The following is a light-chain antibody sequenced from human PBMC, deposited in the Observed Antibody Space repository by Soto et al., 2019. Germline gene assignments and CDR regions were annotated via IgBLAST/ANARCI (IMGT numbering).Light chain of an antibody. J-gene: IGKJ1*01. CDR3: QQHSHWPPWT. CDR1: QNIRTF. V-gene: IGKV3-11*01. Sequence: EVVLTQSPATLSLSPGERATLSCRASQNIRTFLDWYQQKPGQAPRLLIYGASNRATGIPARFSGSGSGTDFTLTFSSLESEDFAVYYCQQHSHWPPWTFGQGTRVEI. CDR2: GAS.